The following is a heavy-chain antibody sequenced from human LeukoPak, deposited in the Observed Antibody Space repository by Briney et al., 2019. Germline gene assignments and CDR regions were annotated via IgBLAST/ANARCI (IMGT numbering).Heavy chain of an antibody. J-gene: IGHJ6*02. Sequence: GWSQSFSWAAARIFISSCAMCWVRQAPRKGLEWVSGISDRCIATYHADAVNVRFAISRDNSTNTLYLQMNSLRAEDTALYYCEKSRGQYGDYLFYYFGMDVWGQGATVTASS. CDR1: RIFISSCA. CDR2: ISDRCIAT. D-gene: IGHD4-17*01. CDR3: EKSRGQYGDYLFYYFGMDV. V-gene: IGHV3-23*01.